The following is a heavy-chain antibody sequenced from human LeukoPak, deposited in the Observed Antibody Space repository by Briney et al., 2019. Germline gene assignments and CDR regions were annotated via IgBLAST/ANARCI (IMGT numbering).Heavy chain of an antibody. CDR2: INPNSGGT. CDR3: ARGAPRVSPYYYYGMDV. D-gene: IGHD3-22*01. CDR1: GYTFTGYY. Sequence: GASVKVSCKASGYTFTGYYMHWVRQAPGQGLEWMGWINPNSGGTDYAQKFQGRVTMTRDTSISTAYMELSRLRSDDTAVYYCARGAPRVSPYYYYGMDVWGQGTTVTVSS. V-gene: IGHV1-2*02. J-gene: IGHJ6*02.